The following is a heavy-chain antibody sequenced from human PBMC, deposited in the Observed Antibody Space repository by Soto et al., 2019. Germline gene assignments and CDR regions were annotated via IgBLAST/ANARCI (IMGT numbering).Heavy chain of an antibody. V-gene: IGHV1-69*12. CDR3: ARGNHRWLQLWYFDL. CDR2: IIPIFGTV. Sequence: QVQLVQSGAEVKKPGSSVKVSCKASGGTFSSYAISWVRQAPGQVLEWMGGIIPIFGTVNYAQKFQGRVTITADESTSTAYMELSSVRSEDTAVYYCARGNHRWLQLWYFDLGGRGTLVTVSS. CDR1: GGTFSSYA. D-gene: IGHD5-12*01. J-gene: IGHJ2*01.